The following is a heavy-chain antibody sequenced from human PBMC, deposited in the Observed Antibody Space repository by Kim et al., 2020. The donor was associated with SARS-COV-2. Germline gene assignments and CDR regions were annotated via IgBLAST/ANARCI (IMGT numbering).Heavy chain of an antibody. D-gene: IGHD2-2*02. Sequence: DSMRGRLTISRDNSKNTVYLQMNSLRPEDTAVYYCAKITEAFYISTKPRDYWGQGALVTVSS. V-gene: IGHV3-30*02. J-gene: IGHJ4*02. CDR3: AKITEAFYISTKPRDY.